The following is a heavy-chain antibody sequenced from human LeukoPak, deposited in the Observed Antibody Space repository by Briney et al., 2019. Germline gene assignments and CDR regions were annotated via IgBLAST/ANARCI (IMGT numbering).Heavy chain of an antibody. Sequence: SQTLSLTCTVSGGSISSGGYYWSWIRQHPGKGLEWIGYIYYSGSTYYNPSLKSRVTISVDTSKNQFSLRLSSVTAADTALYYCARQVRIAGYCSSSSCYPGGFDYWGQGTLVTVSS. CDR1: GGSISSGGYY. J-gene: IGHJ4*02. V-gene: IGHV4-31*03. D-gene: IGHD2-2*03. CDR3: ARQVRIAGYCSSSSCYPGGFDY. CDR2: IYYSGST.